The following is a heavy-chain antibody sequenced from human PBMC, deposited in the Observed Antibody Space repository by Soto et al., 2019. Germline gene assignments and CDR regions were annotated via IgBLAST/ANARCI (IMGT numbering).Heavy chain of an antibody. CDR2: IYNSGNT. J-gene: IGHJ6*02. CDR1: GGSINSGGYY. V-gene: IGHV4-31*03. CDR3: ARNLPLQYYGMDV. Sequence: PSETLSLTCTVSGGSINSGGYYWRWIRQHPGKGLEWIGYIYNSGNTYYNPSLKSRVTMSIDTSESQFSLNLSSVTAADTAVYYCARNLPLQYYGMDVWGQGXTVTVYS.